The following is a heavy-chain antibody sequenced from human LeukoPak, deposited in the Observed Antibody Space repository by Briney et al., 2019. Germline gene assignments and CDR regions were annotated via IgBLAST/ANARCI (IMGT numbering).Heavy chain of an antibody. CDR1: GGSFSGYY. CDR2: INHSGST. J-gene: IGHJ3*02. D-gene: IGHD5-24*01. CDR3: ARGNPNYLYALDI. Sequence: SETLSLTCAVYGGSFSGYYWSWIRQPPGKGLEWIGEINHSGSTNYNPSLKSRVTISVDTSKNQLSLKLSSVTAADTAVYYCARGNPNYLYALDIWGQGTMVTVSS. V-gene: IGHV4-34*01.